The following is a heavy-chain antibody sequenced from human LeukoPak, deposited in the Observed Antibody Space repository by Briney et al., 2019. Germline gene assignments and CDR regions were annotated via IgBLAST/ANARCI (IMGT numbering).Heavy chain of an antibody. V-gene: IGHV4-59*08. CDR3: ARQRDLYGDFTFDY. Sequence: SETLSLTCTVSGGSISSYYWSWIRQPPGKGLEWIGYIYYSGSTNYNPSLKSRVTISVDTSKNQFSLKLNSVTAADTAIYYYARQRDLYGDFTFDYWGQGTLVTVSS. J-gene: IGHJ4*02. CDR1: GGSISSYY. D-gene: IGHD4-17*01. CDR2: IYYSGST.